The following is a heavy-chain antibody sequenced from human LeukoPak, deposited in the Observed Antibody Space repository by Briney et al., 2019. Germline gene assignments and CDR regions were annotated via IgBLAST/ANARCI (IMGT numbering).Heavy chain of an antibody. CDR2: IIPIFGTA. CDR1: GGTFSSYA. D-gene: IGHD1-26*01. Sequence: ASAKVSCKASGGTFSSYAISWVRQAPGQGLEWMGGIIPIFGTANYAQKFQGRVTITADKSTSTAYMELSSLRSEDTAVYYCARGSIVGATFDYFDYWGQGTLVTVSS. CDR3: ARGSIVGATFDYFDY. V-gene: IGHV1-69*06. J-gene: IGHJ4*02.